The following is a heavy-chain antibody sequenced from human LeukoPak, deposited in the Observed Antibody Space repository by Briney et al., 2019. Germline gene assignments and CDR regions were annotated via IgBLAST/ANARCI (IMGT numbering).Heavy chain of an antibody. CDR2: IKPDGSDK. J-gene: IGHJ4*02. CDR1: GFPFNTYW. V-gene: IGHV3-7*01. Sequence: GGSLRLSCAASGFPFNTYWMSWVRQSPGKGLQWVANIKPDGSDKYYVDSVRGRFTVSRDNAKNSLYLHLSSLGADDTAVYYCARGTGVYSIYWGQGTLVTVSS. D-gene: IGHD2-15*01. CDR3: ARGTGVYSIY.